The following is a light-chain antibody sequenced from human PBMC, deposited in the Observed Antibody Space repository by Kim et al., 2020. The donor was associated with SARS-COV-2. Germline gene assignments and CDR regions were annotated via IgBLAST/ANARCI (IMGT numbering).Light chain of an antibody. CDR1: SSDVGGYNY. CDR3: SSYTSSSTLRV. CDR2: DVS. V-gene: IGLV2-14*03. Sequence: SITISCTGTSSDVGGYNYVSWYQQHPGKAPKLMIYDVSNRPSGVSNRFSGSKSGNTASLTISGLQAEDEADYYCSSYTSSSTLRVSGTGTKVTVL. J-gene: IGLJ1*01.